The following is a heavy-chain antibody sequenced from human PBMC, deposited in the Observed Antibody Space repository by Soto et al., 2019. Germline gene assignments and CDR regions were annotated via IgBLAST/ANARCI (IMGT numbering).Heavy chain of an antibody. J-gene: IGHJ6*02. CDR1: GGTFSSYA. CDR3: AKNPENYYYGMDV. V-gene: IGHV1-69*12. Sequence: QVQLVQSGAEVKKPGSSVKVSCKASGGTFSSYAISWVRQAPGQGLEWMGGIIPIFGTADYAQKFQGRVKITADESKSTAYVELSSLRSEDTAVYYCAKNPENYYYGMDVWGQGTTVTVSS. CDR2: IIPIFGTA.